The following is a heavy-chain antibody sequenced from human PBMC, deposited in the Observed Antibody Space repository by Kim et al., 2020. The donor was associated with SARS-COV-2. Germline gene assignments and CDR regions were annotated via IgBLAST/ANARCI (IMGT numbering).Heavy chain of an antibody. CDR3: ARVITNILTGYPYYFDY. D-gene: IGHD3-9*01. J-gene: IGHJ4*02. Sequence: VKGRFTISRDNSKNTLYLQMNSLRAEDTAVYYCARVITNILTGYPYYFDYWGQGTLVTVSS. V-gene: IGHV3-53*01.